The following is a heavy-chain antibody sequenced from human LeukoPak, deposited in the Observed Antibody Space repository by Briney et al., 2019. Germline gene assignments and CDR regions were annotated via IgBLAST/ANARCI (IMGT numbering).Heavy chain of an antibody. V-gene: IGHV6-1*01. Sequence: SQTLSLTCAISGDSVSSNSAGWNWIRQSPSRGLEWLGRTYYRSKWYTDYAVSVKSRITINPDTSKSQFSLQLNSVTPEDTAVYYCARDPGYSSRWYAWFDPWGQGTLVTVSS. CDR1: GDSVSSNSAG. D-gene: IGHD6-13*01. J-gene: IGHJ5*02. CDR3: ARDPGYSSRWYAWFDP. CDR2: TYYRSKWYT.